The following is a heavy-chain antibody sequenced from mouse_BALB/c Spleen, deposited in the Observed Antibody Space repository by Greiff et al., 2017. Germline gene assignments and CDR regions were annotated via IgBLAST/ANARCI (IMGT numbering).Heavy chain of an antibody. J-gene: IGHJ2*01. Sequence: VKLQQSGPELVKPGASVKISCKASGYSFTSYYIHWVKQRPGQGLEWIGWIFPGSGNTKYNEKFKGKATLTADTSSSTAYMQLSSLTSEDSAVYFCARDYGSSYFDYWGQGTTLTVSS. CDR2: IFPGSGNT. V-gene: IGHV1-66*01. CDR1: GYSFTSYY. D-gene: IGHD1-1*01. CDR3: ARDYGSSYFDY.